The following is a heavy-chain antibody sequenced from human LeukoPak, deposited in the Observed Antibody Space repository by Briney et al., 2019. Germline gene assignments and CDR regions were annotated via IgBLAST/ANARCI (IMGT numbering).Heavy chain of an antibody. J-gene: IGHJ5*01. CDR3: AKDIRGYSYGYPGGFDS. CDR2: TSYDGSNK. Sequence: PGGSLRLSCAASGFTFSSYAMHWVRQAPGKGLEWVAVTSYDGSNKYYADSVKGRFTISRDNAKNSLSLQMNSLRAEDTALYYCAKDIRGYSYGYPGGFDSWGQGTLVTVSS. D-gene: IGHD5-18*01. V-gene: IGHV3-30-3*01. CDR1: GFTFSSYA.